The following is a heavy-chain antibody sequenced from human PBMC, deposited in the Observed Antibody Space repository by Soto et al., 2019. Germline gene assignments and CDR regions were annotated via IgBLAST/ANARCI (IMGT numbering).Heavy chain of an antibody. D-gene: IGHD3-10*01. CDR1: GGSISSYY. Sequence: SETLSLTCTVSGGSISSYYWSWIRQPPGKGLEWIGYMYYSGSTNYNPSLQSRVTISTDTSKNQFSLKLSSVSAADTAVYYCVSGYPWFGFDYWAQGTLVTVSS. CDR3: VSGYPWFGFDY. CDR2: MYYSGST. J-gene: IGHJ4*02. V-gene: IGHV4-59*01.